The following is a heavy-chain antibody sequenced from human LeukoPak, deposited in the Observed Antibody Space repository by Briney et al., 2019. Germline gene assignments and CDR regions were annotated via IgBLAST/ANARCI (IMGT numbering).Heavy chain of an antibody. CDR3: ARLAAAGTAAIDY. D-gene: IGHD6-13*01. J-gene: IGHJ4*02. CDR2: IFYSGST. V-gene: IGHV4-59*01. Sequence: PSETLSLTCTVSGGSISSYYWSWIRQPPGKGLEWIGYIFYSGSTNYNPSLKSRVTISLDTPKNQFSLKLSSVTAADTAVYYCARLAAAGTAAIDYWGQRTLVTVSS. CDR1: GGSISSYY.